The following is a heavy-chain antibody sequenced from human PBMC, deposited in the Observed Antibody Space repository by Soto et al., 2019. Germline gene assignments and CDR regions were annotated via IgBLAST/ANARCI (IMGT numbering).Heavy chain of an antibody. J-gene: IGHJ4*02. CDR1: GYAFTTYG. Sequence: QVHLVQSGAEVKKPGASVKVSCQGSGYAFTTYGITWVRQAPGQGLEWMGWISAHNGNTNYAQKPQGRVTGTRDTSTSTAYMELRGLRYDDTAVYYCARGRYGDYGGQGSLVTVSS. V-gene: IGHV1-18*01. CDR2: ISAHNGNT. CDR3: ARGRYGDY. D-gene: IGHD1-1*01.